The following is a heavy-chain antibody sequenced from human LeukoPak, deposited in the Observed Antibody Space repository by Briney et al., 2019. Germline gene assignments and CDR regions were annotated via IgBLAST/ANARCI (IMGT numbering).Heavy chain of an antibody. D-gene: IGHD2-8*01. CDR3: ARDPFGVYSDY. CDR2: IKQEGSEK. V-gene: IGHV3-7*01. Sequence: GGSLRLSCAASGFTFSNYWMSWVRQAPGKGLEWVANIKQEGSEKYYVDSVKGRFTISRDNAKNSLYLQMNSLRAEDTAVYFCARDPFGVYSDYWGQGTLVTVSS. J-gene: IGHJ4*02. CDR1: GFTFSNYW.